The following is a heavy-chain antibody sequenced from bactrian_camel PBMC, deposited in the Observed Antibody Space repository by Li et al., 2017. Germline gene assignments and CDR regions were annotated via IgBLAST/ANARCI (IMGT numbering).Heavy chain of an antibody. CDR3: AGVEIDRLCRWTEFTY. CDR2: INRSGTTT. J-gene: IGHJ4*01. Sequence: DVQLVESGGGSVQAGGSLRLSCGYTYNEGDMAWFRQAPGKGPEWVSGINRSGTTTFYSESVKGRFTISRDNDKKTLYLQMNSLNPDDTAMYYCAGVEIDRLCRWTEFTYWGQGTQVTVS. CDR1: YTYNEGD. D-gene: IGHD4*01. V-gene: IGHV3S31*01.